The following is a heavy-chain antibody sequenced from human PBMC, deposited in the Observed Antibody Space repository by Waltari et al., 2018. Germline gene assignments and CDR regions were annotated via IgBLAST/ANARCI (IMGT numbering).Heavy chain of an antibody. CDR2: MNPNSGNT. V-gene: IGHV1-8*01. CDR3: ARIHRSITIFGVVISPTFDY. J-gene: IGHJ4*02. D-gene: IGHD3-3*01. Sequence: QVQLVQSGAEVKKPGASVKVSCKASGYTFTSYELNWVRKATGQGLEWMGWMNPNSGNTGYAQKFQGRVTMTRNTSISTAYMELSSLRSEDTAVYYCARIHRSITIFGVVISPTFDYWGQGTLVTVSS. CDR1: GYTFTSYE.